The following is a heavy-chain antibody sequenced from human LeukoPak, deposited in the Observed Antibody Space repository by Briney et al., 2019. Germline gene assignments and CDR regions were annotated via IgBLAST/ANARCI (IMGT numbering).Heavy chain of an antibody. CDR1: GFTFSSYW. CDR3: ARELVVGPAEYFQN. CDR2: RNKDGSEK. D-gene: IGHD2-8*02. J-gene: IGHJ1*01. Sequence: PSGSLRLSCAASGFTFSSYWMSWVRQTPGKGLELVANRNKDGSEKYYMDSVRGRFTISRDNAKNSLSLQMNSLRVEDTAVYYCARELVVGPAEYFQNWGQGTLVTVSS. V-gene: IGHV3-7*01.